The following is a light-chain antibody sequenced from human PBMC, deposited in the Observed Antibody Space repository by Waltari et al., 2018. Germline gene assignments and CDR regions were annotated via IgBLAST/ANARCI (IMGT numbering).Light chain of an antibody. J-gene: IGKJ2*01. Sequence: EIVLTQSPGNLSLSPGERVTLSCRASESVRSSYLAWYQQKPGQAPRLLIYGASSRATGIPDRVSGSGSGTDFTLTISRLEPEDFAMYYCQQYGTSPYTFGQGTKLEIK. CDR1: ESVRSSY. CDR2: GAS. CDR3: QQYGTSPYT. V-gene: IGKV3-20*01.